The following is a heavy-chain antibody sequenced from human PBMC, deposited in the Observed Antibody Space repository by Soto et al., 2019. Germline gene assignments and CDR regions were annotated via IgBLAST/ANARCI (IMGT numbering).Heavy chain of an antibody. CDR1: GFTFSNYA. D-gene: IGHD3-16*01. CDR3: GRPESTFSWGTGTDY. Sequence: GGSLRLSCAASGFTFSNYALNWVRQAPGKGLEWVSIISGSGGITHYADSVKGRFTISRDNSRDTLYLQINNLRVEDTAVYYCGRPESTFSWGTGTDYWGQGTLVTVSS. J-gene: IGHJ4*02. V-gene: IGHV3-23*01. CDR2: ISGSGGIT.